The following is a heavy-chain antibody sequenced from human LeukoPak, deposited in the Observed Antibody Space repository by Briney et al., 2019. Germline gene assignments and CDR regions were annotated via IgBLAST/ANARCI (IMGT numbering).Heavy chain of an antibody. J-gene: IGHJ6*02. D-gene: IGHD3-3*01. Sequence: GGSLRLSCAASGFTFSSYGMHWVRQAPGKGLEWVAVISYDGSNKYYADSVKGRFTISRDNSKNTLYLQMNSLRAEDTAVYYCAEVSIFGVEAYYYYYGMDVWGQGTTVTVSS. CDR2: ISYDGSNK. CDR1: GFTFSSYG. V-gene: IGHV3-30*18. CDR3: AEVSIFGVEAYYYYYGMDV.